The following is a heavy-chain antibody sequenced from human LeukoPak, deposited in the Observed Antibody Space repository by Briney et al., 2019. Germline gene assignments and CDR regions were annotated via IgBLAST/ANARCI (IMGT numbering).Heavy chain of an antibody. Sequence: SETLSLTCTVSGYSISSGYYWGWIRQPPGKGLEWIGSISHSGTTYYNPSLKSRLTISVDTSKNQFSLKLSSVTAADTAVYYCARVYYSSSYDYWYFDLWGRGTLVTVSS. V-gene: IGHV4-38-2*02. J-gene: IGHJ2*01. CDR1: GYSISSGYY. CDR2: ISHSGTT. CDR3: ARVYYSSSYDYWYFDL. D-gene: IGHD6-13*01.